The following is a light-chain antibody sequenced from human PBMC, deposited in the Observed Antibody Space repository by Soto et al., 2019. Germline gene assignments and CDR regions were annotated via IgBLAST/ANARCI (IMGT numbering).Light chain of an antibody. CDR2: GSS. J-gene: IGKJ1*01. Sequence: EIVMTQSPATLSVSPGERATLSCRASQSVTRNLAWYQQKPGQAPRLLIFGSSTRATGLPARFSGSGSGTEFTLTISSLQSEDFALYDCQQYNDWPKTVGQGTKVDIK. V-gene: IGKV3-15*01. CDR3: QQYNDWPKT. CDR1: QSVTRN.